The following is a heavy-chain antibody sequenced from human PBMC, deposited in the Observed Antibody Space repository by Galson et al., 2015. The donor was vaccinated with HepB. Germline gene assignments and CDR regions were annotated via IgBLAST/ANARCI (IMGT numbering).Heavy chain of an antibody. J-gene: IGHJ4*02. CDR1: GFTFSSSA. Sequence: SLRLSCAASGFTFSSSAMSWVRQAPGKGLEWVSTINDSGGTTYSADSVKGRFTISRDNSKNTLWLQMNRLRAEDTAVYYCAKSTSGWDYFDFWGQGTLVTVSS. V-gene: IGHV3-23*01. CDR3: AKSTSGWDYFDF. D-gene: IGHD6-19*01. CDR2: INDSGGTT.